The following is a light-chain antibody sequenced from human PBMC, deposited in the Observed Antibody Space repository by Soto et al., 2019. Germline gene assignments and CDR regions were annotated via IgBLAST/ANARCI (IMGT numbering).Light chain of an antibody. CDR1: QGISSY. CDR2: AAS. J-gene: IGKJ1*01. Sequence: AIRMTQSPSSFSASTGDRVTITCRARQGISSYLAWYQQNPGKAPKLLIYAASTLQSGVPSRFSGSGSGTDFTLTISCLQSEDFSTYYCQQYYSYLRTFGQGNKVAIK. V-gene: IGKV1-8*01. CDR3: QQYYSYLRT.